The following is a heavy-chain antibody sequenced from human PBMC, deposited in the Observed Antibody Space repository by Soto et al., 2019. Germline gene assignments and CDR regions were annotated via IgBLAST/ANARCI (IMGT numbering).Heavy chain of an antibody. CDR1: GYTFTSYG. Sequence: ASVKVSCKASGYTFTSYGISWVRQAPGQGLEWMGWISAYNGNTNYAQKLQGRVTMTTDTSTSTAYMELRSLRSDDTAVYYCARMGSITIFGVAYYYYMEVWGKGTTVTVSS. J-gene: IGHJ6*03. V-gene: IGHV1-18*01. D-gene: IGHD3-3*01. CDR3: ARMGSITIFGVAYYYYMEV. CDR2: ISAYNGNT.